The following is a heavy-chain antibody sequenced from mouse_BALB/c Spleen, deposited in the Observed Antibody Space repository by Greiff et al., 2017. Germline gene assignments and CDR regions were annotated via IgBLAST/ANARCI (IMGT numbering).Heavy chain of an antibody. V-gene: IGHV5-9-4*01. CDR2: ISSGGSYT. CDR1: GFTFSSYA. CDR3: ARNYGNYGGNYFDY. D-gene: IGHD2-1*01. Sequence: DVHLVESGGGLVKPGGSLKLSCAASGFTFSSYAMSWVRQSPEKRLEWVAEISSGGSYTYYPDTVTGRFTISRDNAKNTLYLEMSSLRSEDTAMYYCARNYGNYGGNYFDYWGQGTTLTVSS. J-gene: IGHJ2*01.